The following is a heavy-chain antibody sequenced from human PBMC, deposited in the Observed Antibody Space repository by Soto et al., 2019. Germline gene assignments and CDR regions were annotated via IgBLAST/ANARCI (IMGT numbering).Heavy chain of an antibody. D-gene: IGHD3-10*01. CDR3: ASWVRGVITLDY. J-gene: IGHJ4*02. CDR1: GGSISSSSYY. V-gene: IGHV4-39*01. Sequence: SETLSLTCTVSGGSISSSSYYWGWIRQPPGKGLEWIGSIYYSGSTYYNPSLKSRVTISVDTSKNQFSLKLSSVTAADTAVYYCASWVRGVITLDYWGQGTLVTVSS. CDR2: IYYSGST.